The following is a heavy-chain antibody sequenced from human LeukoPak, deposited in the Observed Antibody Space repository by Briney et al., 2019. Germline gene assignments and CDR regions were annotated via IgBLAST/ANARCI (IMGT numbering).Heavy chain of an antibody. Sequence: GGSLRLSCAASGFTFSSYAMSWVRQAPGKGLEWVSAISGSGGSTYYADSVKGRFTISRDNSKNTLYLQMNSLRAEDTAVYYCAKESNIVVVPAAMREHWGQGTLVTVSS. CDR2: ISGSGGST. V-gene: IGHV3-23*01. J-gene: IGHJ4*02. D-gene: IGHD2-2*01. CDR3: AKESNIVVVPAAMREH. CDR1: GFTFSSYA.